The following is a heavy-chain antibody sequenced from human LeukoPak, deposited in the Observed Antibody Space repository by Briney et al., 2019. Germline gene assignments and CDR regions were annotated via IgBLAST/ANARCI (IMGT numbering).Heavy chain of an antibody. V-gene: IGHV4-59*01. CDR2: IYYSGTT. D-gene: IGHD6-13*01. CDR3: ARGVYIAAAQYGY. J-gene: IGHJ4*02. CDR1: GGSISSYY. Sequence: SETLSLTCTVSGGSISSYYWSWIRQPPGKGLEWIGYIYYSGTTNYNPSLRSRATISVDTSENQFSLKLSSVTAADTAVYYCARGVYIAAAQYGYWGQGTLVTVSS.